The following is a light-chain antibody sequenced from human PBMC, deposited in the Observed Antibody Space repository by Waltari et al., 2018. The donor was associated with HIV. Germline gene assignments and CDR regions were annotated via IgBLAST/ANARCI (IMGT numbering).Light chain of an antibody. CDR3: HQYGSVPLT. V-gene: IGKV3-20*01. J-gene: IGKJ4*01. Sequence: EIVLTQSPGTLSLSPGDRATLSCRASQSVDRRLLAWYQQKPGQPPRLLIYDASNRAPGIPDRFGGSGSGADFTLTISRLEPEDVALYYCHQYGSVPLTFGGGTKVEI. CDR1: QSVDRRL. CDR2: DAS.